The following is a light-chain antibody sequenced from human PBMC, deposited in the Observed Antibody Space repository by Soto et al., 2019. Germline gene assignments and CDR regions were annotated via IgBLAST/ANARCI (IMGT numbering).Light chain of an antibody. CDR1: ISDVGSYNY. CDR3: GSYTTTSNYV. J-gene: IGLJ1*01. V-gene: IGLV2-14*03. CDR2: DVS. Sequence: SVLTQPASVSGSPGQSITISCTGTISDVGSYNYVSWYQQYPGKAPKLMIYDVSTRPSGVSDRFSGSKSGNTASLTISGLRAEDEADYYCGSYTTTSNYVFGSGTNVTVL.